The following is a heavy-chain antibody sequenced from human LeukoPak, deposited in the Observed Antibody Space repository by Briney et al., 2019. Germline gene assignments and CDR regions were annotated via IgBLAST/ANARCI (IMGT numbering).Heavy chain of an antibody. V-gene: IGHV1-2*06. CDR1: GYTFTGYY. J-gene: IGHJ4*02. D-gene: IGHD3-22*01. CDR2: INPNSGGT. CDR3: ARLDGGYYYDSSGYYHGLFDY. Sequence: ASVKDSCKASGYTFTGYYMHWVRQAPGQGLEWMGRINPNSGGTNYAQKFQGRVTMTRDTSISTAYMELSRLRSDDTAVYYCARLDGGYYYDSSGYYHGLFDYWGQGTLVTVSS.